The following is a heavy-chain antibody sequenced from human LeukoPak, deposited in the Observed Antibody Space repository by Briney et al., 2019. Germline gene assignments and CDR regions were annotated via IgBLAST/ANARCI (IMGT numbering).Heavy chain of an antibody. CDR2: IYYSGST. D-gene: IGHD6-19*01. J-gene: IGHJ4*02. V-gene: IGHV4-59*01. CDR3: ARVRSSGWGKGFDY. Sequence: SETLSLTCTVSGGSITSYYWSWIRQPPGKGLEWIGYIYYSGSTNYNPSLKSRVTISVDRSKNQFSLKLRSVIAADTAVYYCARVRSSGWGKGFDYWGQGTLVTVSS. CDR1: GGSITSYY.